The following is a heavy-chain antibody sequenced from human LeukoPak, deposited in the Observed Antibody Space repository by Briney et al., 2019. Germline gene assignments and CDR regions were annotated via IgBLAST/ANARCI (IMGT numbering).Heavy chain of an antibody. Sequence: GGSLRLPCAASGFTFSSYAMSWVRQAPGKGLEWVSAISGSGGSTYYADSVKGRFTISRDNSKNTLYLQMNSLRAEDTAVYYCAGYGDYPLGWLDPWGQGTLVTVSS. V-gene: IGHV3-23*01. CDR3: AGYGDYPLGWLDP. CDR1: GFTFSSYA. D-gene: IGHD4-17*01. CDR2: ISGSGGST. J-gene: IGHJ5*02.